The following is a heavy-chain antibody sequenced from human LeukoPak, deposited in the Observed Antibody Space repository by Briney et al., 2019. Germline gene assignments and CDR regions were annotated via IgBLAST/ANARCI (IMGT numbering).Heavy chain of an antibody. Sequence: PGGSLRLSCAASGFIFSHYSMNWVRQAPGKGLEWVSSISTSSRYIYYADSMKGRFTISRDNAKNSLYLQMNSPRVEDTAVYYCARDDGSGSYNWFDPWGQGTLVTVSS. D-gene: IGHD3-10*01. CDR2: ISTSSRYI. CDR3: ARDDGSGSYNWFDP. V-gene: IGHV3-21*01. CDR1: GFIFSHYS. J-gene: IGHJ5*02.